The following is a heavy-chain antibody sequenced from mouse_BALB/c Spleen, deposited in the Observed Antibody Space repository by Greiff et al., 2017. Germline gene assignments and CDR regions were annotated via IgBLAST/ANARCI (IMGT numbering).Heavy chain of an antibody. V-gene: IGHV5-6-4*01. CDR1: GFTFSSYT. J-gene: IGHJ3*01. Sequence: EVQLVESGGGLVKPGGSLKLSCAASGFTFSSYTMSWVRQTPEKRLEWVATISSGGSYTYYPDSVKGRFTISRDNAKNTLYLQMSSLKSEDTAMYYCTRDESSWFAYWGQGTLVTVSA. CDR3: TRDESSWFAY. CDR2: ISSGGSYT.